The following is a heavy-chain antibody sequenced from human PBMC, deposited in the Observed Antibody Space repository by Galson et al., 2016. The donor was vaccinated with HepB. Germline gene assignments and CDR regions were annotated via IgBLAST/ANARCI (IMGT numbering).Heavy chain of an antibody. Sequence: SVKVSCKASGYTFTSCPIHWARQAPGQGLEWMGWINAGNGNAKYSQKFQGRVTITRDTSASTAYMELSTLKSEDTAIYYCARAGGILGVIGFDYWGQGTLVTVSS. D-gene: IGHD3-10*01. CDR2: INAGNGNA. V-gene: IGHV1-3*01. CDR3: ARAGGILGVIGFDY. J-gene: IGHJ4*02. CDR1: GYTFTSCP.